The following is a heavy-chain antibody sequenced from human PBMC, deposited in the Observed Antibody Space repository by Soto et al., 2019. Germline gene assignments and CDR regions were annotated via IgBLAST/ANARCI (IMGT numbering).Heavy chain of an antibody. Sequence: SVKVSCKASGYTFTSYGISWVRQAPGQGLEWMGWISAYNGNTNYAQKLQGRVTITADESTSTAYMELSSLRSEDTAVYYCALPMVRGVIMFYWGQGTLVTVSS. V-gene: IGHV1-18*01. CDR2: ISAYNGNT. CDR1: GYTFTSYG. CDR3: ALPMVRGVIMFY. J-gene: IGHJ4*02. D-gene: IGHD3-10*01.